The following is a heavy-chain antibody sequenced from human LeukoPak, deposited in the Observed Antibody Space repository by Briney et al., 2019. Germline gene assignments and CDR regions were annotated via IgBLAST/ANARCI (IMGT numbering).Heavy chain of an antibody. V-gene: IGHV5-51*01. CDR1: GYSFTTYW. D-gene: IGHD3-3*01. CDR3: ARTRSAYYRNDAFDI. Sequence: PGASLKISCKGSGYSFTTYWIGWVRQMPGKGLEWMGIIYPGDSDTRYSPSFQGQVTISADRSISTAYLQWSSLKASDTAMYYCARTRSAYYRNDAFDIWGQGTMVSVSS. J-gene: IGHJ3*02. CDR2: IYPGDSDT.